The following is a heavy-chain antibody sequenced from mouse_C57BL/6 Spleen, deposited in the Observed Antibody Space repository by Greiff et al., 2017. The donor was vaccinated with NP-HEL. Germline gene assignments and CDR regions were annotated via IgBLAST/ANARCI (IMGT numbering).Heavy chain of an antibody. CDR3: ARDQDYDGFAY. Sequence: EVQLQESGPGLVKPSQSLSLTCSVTGYSITSGYYWNWIRQFPGNKLEWMGYISYDGSNNYNPSLKNRISITRDTSKNQFFLKLNSVTTEDTATYYCARDQDYDGFAYWGQGTLVTVSA. CDR2: ISYDGSN. CDR1: GYSITSGYY. D-gene: IGHD2-4*01. J-gene: IGHJ3*01. V-gene: IGHV3-6*01.